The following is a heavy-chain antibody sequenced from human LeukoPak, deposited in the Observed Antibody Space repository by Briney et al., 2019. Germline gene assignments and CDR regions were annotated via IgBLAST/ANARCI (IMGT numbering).Heavy chain of an antibody. CDR3: AKDPASYSSSSPDY. J-gene: IGHJ4*02. Sequence: GSLRLSCAASGFTLSSYWMSWVRQAPGKGLEWVSAISGSGGSTYYADSVKGWFTISRDNSKNTLYLQMNSLRAEDTAVYYCAKDPASYSSSSPDYWGQGTLVTVSS. CDR2: ISGSGGST. D-gene: IGHD6-6*01. V-gene: IGHV3-23*01. CDR1: GFTLSSYW.